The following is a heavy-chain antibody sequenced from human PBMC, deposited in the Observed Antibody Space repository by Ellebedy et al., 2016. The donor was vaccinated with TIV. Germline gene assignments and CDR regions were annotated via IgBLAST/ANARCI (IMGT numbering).Heavy chain of an antibody. J-gene: IGHJ4*02. V-gene: IGHV3-33*01. CDR1: GFTFSSYG. Sequence: GESLKISCAASGFTFSSYGMHWVRQAPGKGLKWVAFIWYDGSKTYYADSVKGRFTISRDIYKNTLFLQMNSLRAEDTAVYYCAREEDYAESCDFWGQGTLVTVSS. D-gene: IGHD4-17*01. CDR3: AREEDYAESCDF. CDR2: IWYDGSKT.